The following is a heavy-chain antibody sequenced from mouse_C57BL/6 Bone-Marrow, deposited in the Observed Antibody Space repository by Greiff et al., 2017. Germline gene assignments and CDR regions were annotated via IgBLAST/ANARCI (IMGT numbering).Heavy chain of an antibody. V-gene: IGHV1-64*01. Sequence: VQLQQSGAELVKPGASVTLSCKASGYTFTSYWMHWVQQRPGQGLEWIGMIHPNRGSTNYNEKFKSKATLTVDKSSSTAYMQLSSLTSEDSAVYYCARNYYGSSYYFDYWGQGTTLTVSS. J-gene: IGHJ2*01. CDR1: GYTFTSYW. CDR2: IHPNRGST. D-gene: IGHD1-1*01. CDR3: ARNYYGSSYYFDY.